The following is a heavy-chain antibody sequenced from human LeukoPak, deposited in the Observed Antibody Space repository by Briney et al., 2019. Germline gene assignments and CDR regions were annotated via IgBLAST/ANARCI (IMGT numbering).Heavy chain of an antibody. V-gene: IGHV4-4*07. CDR2: IYTSGST. CDR1: GGSISSYY. Sequence: SETLSLTCTVSGGSISSYYWSWIRQPAGKRLEWIGRIYTSGSTNYNPSLKSRVTMSVDTSKNQFSLKLSSVTAADTAVYYCARDRDSYGPYYYYYYYMDVWGKGTTVTVSS. J-gene: IGHJ6*03. D-gene: IGHD5-18*01. CDR3: ARDRDSYGPYYYYYYYMDV.